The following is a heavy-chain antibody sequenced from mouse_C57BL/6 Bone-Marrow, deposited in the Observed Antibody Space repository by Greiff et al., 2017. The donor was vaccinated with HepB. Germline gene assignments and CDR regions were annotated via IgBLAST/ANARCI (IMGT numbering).Heavy chain of an antibody. J-gene: IGHJ2*01. CDR3: ARRGRVDY. CDR1: GYTFTSYG. Sequence: QVQLQQSGAELARPGASVKLSCKASGYTFTSYGISWVKQRTGQGLEWIGEIYPRSGNTYYNEKFKGKATLTADKSSSTAYMELRSLTSEDSAVYFCARRGRVDYWGQGTTLTVSS. V-gene: IGHV1-81*01. CDR2: IYPRSGNT. D-gene: IGHD3-3*01.